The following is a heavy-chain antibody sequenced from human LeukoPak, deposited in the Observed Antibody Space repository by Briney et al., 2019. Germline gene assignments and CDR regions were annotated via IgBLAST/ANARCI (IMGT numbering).Heavy chain of an antibody. V-gene: IGHV1-24*01. J-gene: IGHJ4*02. D-gene: IGHD2-2*01. CDR1: GYTLTELS. CDR3: ARDSKGTSCYDY. Sequence: ASVKVSCKVSGYTLTELSMHWVRQAPGKGLEWMGGFDPEDGETIYAQKFQGRVTMTEDTSTDTAYMELSSLRSEDTAVYYCARDSKGTSCYDYWGQGTLVTVSS. CDR2: FDPEDGET.